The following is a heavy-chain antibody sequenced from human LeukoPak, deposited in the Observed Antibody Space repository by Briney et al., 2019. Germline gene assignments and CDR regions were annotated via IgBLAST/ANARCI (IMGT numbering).Heavy chain of an antibody. V-gene: IGHV4-59*01. Sequence: PSETLSLTCTVSGGSISTYYWSWIRQPPGKGLEWIGFFYYSGSTNYNPSLKSRVTISLDTSKNQLSLKLGSVTAADTAVYYCARGQVVRGVSFDYWGQGTLVTVSS. D-gene: IGHD3-10*01. CDR2: FYYSGST. CDR1: GGSISTYY. CDR3: ARGQVVRGVSFDY. J-gene: IGHJ4*02.